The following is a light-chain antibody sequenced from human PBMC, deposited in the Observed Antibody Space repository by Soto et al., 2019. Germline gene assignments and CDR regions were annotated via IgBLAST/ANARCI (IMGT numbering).Light chain of an antibody. J-gene: IGKJ1*01. CDR1: QSVSSNS. CDR2: GAA. Sequence: IVLTQSPGTLSLSPGERATLSCRASQSVSSNSFAWYQQRPGQAPRLLIYGAASRATGIPDRFRGSGAGTDCTLTISRREPEDCAVYYWQQYGSSPRTFGQGTKVEIK. CDR3: QQYGSSPRT. V-gene: IGKV3-20*01.